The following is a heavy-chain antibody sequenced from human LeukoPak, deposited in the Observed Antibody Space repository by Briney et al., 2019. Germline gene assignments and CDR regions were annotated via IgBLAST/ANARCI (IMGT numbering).Heavy chain of an antibody. J-gene: IGHJ5*02. CDR2: INHSGST. CDR3: ARAAFHMVRGP. V-gene: IGHV4-34*01. D-gene: IGHD3-10*01. CDR1: GGSFSGYY. Sequence: PSETLSLTCAVYGGSFSGYYWSWIRQPPGKGLEWIGEINHSGSTNYNPSLKSRVTISVDTSKNQFSLKLSSVTAADTAVYYCARAAFHMVRGPWGQGTLVTVSS.